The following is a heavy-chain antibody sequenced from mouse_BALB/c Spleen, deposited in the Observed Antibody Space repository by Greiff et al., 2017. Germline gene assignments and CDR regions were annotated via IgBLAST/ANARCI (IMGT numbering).Heavy chain of an antibody. CDR2: ISYDGSN. CDR1: GYSITSGYY. J-gene: IGHJ2*01. V-gene: IGHV3-6*02. Sequence: DVKLQESGPGLVKPSQSLSLTCSVTGYSITSGYYWNWIRQFPGNKLEWMGYISYDGSNNYNPSLKNRISITRDTSKNQFFLKLNSVTTEDTATYYCARPSYQYYFDYWGQGTTLTVSS. D-gene: IGHD2-10*01. CDR3: ARPSYQYYFDY.